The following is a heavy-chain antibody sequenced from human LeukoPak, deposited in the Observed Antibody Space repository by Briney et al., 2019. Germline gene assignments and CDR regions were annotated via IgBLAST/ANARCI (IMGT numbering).Heavy chain of an antibody. CDR2: IYSGGST. Sequence: GGSLRLSCAASGFTVSSNYMSWVRQAPGKGPEWVSVIYSGGSTYYADSVKGRFTISRDNSKNTLYLQMNSLRAEDTAVYYCAREWPLGWYFDLWGRGTLVTVSS. CDR1: GFTVSSNY. V-gene: IGHV3-53*01. J-gene: IGHJ2*01. CDR3: AREWPLGWYFDL. D-gene: IGHD5-12*01.